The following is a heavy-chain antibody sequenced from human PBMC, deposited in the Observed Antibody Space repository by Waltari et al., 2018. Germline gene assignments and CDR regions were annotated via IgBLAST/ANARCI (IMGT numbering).Heavy chain of an antibody. CDR1: GYRFTSNW. CDR2: IYPGDSNT. D-gene: IGHD5-18*01. J-gene: IGHJ4*02. Sequence: EVQLVQSGAELKKPGESLKISCEGSGYRFTSNWIGWGRQMPGKGLEWMGVIYPGDSNTRYSPSFQGQVTISVDNSITTAYLQWSSLKASDTAIYFCARQPLHSYGIRHFDYWGQGTPVTVS. V-gene: IGHV5-51*01. CDR3: ARQPLHSYGIRHFDY.